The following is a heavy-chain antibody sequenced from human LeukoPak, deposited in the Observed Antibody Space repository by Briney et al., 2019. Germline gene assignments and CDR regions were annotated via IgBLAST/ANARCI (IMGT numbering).Heavy chain of an antibody. V-gene: IGHV4-39*01. Sequence: SETLSLTCTVSGGSISSSSLYWDWIRQPPGKGLEWGTVYYSGSTYHNPSLKSRVTISVDTSKNQFSLKLSSVTAADTALYYCARNASSLGAGAFDIWGQGTMVTVSS. J-gene: IGHJ3*02. D-gene: IGHD2-2*01. CDR3: ARNASSLGAGAFDI. CDR2: VYYSGST. CDR1: GGSISSSSLY.